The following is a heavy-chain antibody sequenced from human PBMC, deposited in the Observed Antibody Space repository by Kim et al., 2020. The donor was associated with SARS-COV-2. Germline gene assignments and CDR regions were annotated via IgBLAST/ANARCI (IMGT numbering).Heavy chain of an antibody. CDR3: ARGRGDDYWTVPDAF. J-gene: IGHJ4*02. V-gene: IGHV3-74*01. Sequence: DPVRGRFTVSRDNAKSTLYLQMNSLRVGDTAVYYCARGRGDDYWTVPDAFWGQGTLVTVSS. D-gene: IGHD3-3*01.